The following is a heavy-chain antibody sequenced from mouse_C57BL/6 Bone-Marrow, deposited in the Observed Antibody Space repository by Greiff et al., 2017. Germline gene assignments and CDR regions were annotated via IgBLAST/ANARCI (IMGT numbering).Heavy chain of an antibody. J-gene: IGHJ1*03. CDR2: ISDGGSCN. D-gene: IGHD1-1*01. Sequence: EVKLMESGGGLVKPGGSLKLSCAASGFTFSSYAMPWVRQTPEKRLEWVATISDGGSCNYYPDNVKGRFTISRDNATNNLFMQMRHRKFVDTAMCYSARVPSYYGSGPGYFDVWGTGTTVTVSS. CDR3: ARVPSYYGSGPGYFDV. CDR1: GFTFSSYA. V-gene: IGHV5-4*03.